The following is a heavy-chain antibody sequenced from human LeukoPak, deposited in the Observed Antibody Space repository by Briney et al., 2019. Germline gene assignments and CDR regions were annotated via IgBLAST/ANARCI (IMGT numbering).Heavy chain of an antibody. CDR1: GFTFSSYA. CDR3: ARVGDLYYFDY. V-gene: IGHV3-64*01. D-gene: IGHD4-17*01. CDR2: ISSNGGST. J-gene: IGHJ4*02. Sequence: GGSLRLSCAASGFTFSSYAMHWVRQAPGKGLEYISGISSNGGSTYYANSVKGRFTISRDNSKNTLYLQMGSLRVEDMAVYYCARVGDLYYFDYWGQGTLVTVSS.